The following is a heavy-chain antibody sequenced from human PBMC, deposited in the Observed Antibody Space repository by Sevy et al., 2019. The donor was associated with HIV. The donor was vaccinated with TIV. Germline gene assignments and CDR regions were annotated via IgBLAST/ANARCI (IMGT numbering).Heavy chain of an antibody. D-gene: IGHD3-10*01. CDR2: IYSGGHT. CDR3: ARLCFGPGPAFSGFDY. CDR1: GFAVSSNY. Sequence: GGSLRLSCAASGFAVSSNYMAWVRQAPGKGLEWVSVIYSGGHTYYGDSVKGRFTISRDNSKLYLQMDTLKAEDTAVYYCARLCFGPGPAFSGFDYWGQGTLVTVSS. J-gene: IGHJ4*02. V-gene: IGHV3-53*01.